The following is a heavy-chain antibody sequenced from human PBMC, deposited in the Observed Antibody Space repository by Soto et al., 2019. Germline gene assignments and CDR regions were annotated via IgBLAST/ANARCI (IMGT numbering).Heavy chain of an antibody. D-gene: IGHD6-13*01. J-gene: IGHJ6*02. V-gene: IGHV3-30*18. CDR1: GFTFSSYG. CDR2: ISYDGSNK. CDR3: AKDPRYSSSWYDPYYYYGMDV. Sequence: PGGSLRLSCAASGFTFSSYGMHWVRQAPGQGLAWVAVISYDGSNKYYADSVKGRFTISRDNSKNTLYLQMNSLRAEDTAVYYCAKDPRYSSSWYDPYYYYGMDVWGQGTTVT.